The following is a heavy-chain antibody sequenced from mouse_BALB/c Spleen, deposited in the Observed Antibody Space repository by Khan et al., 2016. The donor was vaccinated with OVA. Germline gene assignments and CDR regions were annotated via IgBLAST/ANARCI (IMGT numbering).Heavy chain of an antibody. J-gene: IGHJ2*01. Sequence: QVQLKESGAELEKPGASVKMSCKASGYTFTSYTMHWVKQRPGQGLEWIGYINPSSGYTKYNQKFKDKATLTADKSSSTAYMQLSSLTSEDSAVYDCARKSTRASYWGQGTTLTVSS. D-gene: IGHD3-1*01. CDR3: ARKSTRASY. V-gene: IGHV1-4*01. CDR2: INPSSGYT. CDR1: GYTFTSYT.